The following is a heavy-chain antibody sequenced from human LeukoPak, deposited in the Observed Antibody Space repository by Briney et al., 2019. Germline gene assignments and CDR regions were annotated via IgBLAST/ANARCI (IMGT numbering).Heavy chain of an antibody. V-gene: IGHV4-39*02. J-gene: IGHJ4*02. D-gene: IGHD3-16*02. CDR1: GDSISSNNYY. CDR2: LYHTGSA. Sequence: PSETLSLTCTVSGDSISSNNYYWGWIRQPPGKGLEWIGSLYHTGSAYYNPSLKSRVTISMDVSKNHFSLKLSSVTAADTAVYYCAGTYDYVWGSYRSHSFDSWGQGTLVTVSS. CDR3: AGTYDYVWGSYRSHSFDS.